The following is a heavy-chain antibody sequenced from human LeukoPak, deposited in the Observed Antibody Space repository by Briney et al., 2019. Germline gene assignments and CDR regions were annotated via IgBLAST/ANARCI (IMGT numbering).Heavy chain of an antibody. CDR3: AKPHSGWYYFDY. D-gene: IGHD6-19*01. Sequence: GGSLRLSCAASGFXFSTYAISWVRQAPGMGLEWVSTISGSGGGTYYADSVKGRFTISRDNPKNTLYLQMNSLRAEDTAVYYCAKPHSGWYYFDYWGQGTLVTVSS. V-gene: IGHV3-23*01. J-gene: IGHJ4*02. CDR1: GFXFSTYA. CDR2: ISGSGGGT.